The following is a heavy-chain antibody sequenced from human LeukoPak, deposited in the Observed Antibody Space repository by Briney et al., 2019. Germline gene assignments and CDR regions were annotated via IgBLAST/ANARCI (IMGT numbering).Heavy chain of an antibody. V-gene: IGHV3-7*01. Sequence: GGSLRLSCAASGFTFSSYWMSWVRQAPGKGLEWVANIKQDGSEKYYVDSVKGRFTISRDNAKNSLYLQMNSLRAEDTAMYYCTKDRDSAASDIDVWGRGATVTVSS. CDR2: IKQDGSEK. D-gene: IGHD6-13*01. CDR1: GFTFSSYW. J-gene: IGHJ6*03. CDR3: TKDRDSAASDIDV.